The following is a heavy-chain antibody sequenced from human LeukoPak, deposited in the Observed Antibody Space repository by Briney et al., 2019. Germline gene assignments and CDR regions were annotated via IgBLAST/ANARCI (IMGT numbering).Heavy chain of an antibody. J-gene: IGHJ4*02. CDR1: GFSFSNYA. Sequence: GGSLRLSCAASGFSFSNYAMHWVRQAPGKGLKWVAFIRYDGSNTYYADSVKGRFTISRDNSKKTLYLQMNSLRAEDTAVYYCARAPVSTGDPWYFDYWGQGTLVTVSS. D-gene: IGHD7-27*01. CDR3: ARAPVSTGDPWYFDY. CDR2: IRYDGSNT. V-gene: IGHV3-30*02.